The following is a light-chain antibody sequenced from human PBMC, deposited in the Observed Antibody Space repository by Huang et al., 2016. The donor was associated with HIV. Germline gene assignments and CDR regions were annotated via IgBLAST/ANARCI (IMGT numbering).Light chain of an antibody. CDR2: SAS. CDR3: QQAYTTPIYT. V-gene: IGKV1-39*01. CDR1: QNIDNY. Sequence: DIQMTQSPLSLSASVGDIVTITCRASQNIDNYLNWYQLKPGKAPKLLIYSASNLQSGVPSRFSGSASGPYFTLTINSLQPDDFATYYCQQAYTTPIYTFGQGTNLDIK. J-gene: IGKJ2*01.